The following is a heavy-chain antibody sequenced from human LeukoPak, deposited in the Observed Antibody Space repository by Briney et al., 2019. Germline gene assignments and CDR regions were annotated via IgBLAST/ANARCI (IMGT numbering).Heavy chain of an antibody. CDR1: GFTFSTYV. CDR3: VRGTGY. CDR2: ISSNGDNT. J-gene: IGHJ4*02. V-gene: IGHV3-64D*06. Sequence: VSLRLSCSVSGFTFSTYVMHWVRQAPGKGLEYVSAISSNGDNTYYADSVKGRFTISRDNSKNTLYLQMSSLRADDTAVYYCVRGTGYWGQGTLVTVSS.